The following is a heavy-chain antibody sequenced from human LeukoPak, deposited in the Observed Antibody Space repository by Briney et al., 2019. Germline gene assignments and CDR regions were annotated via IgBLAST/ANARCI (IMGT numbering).Heavy chain of an antibody. V-gene: IGHV3-9*01. CDR2: ISWNSGSI. CDR1: GLTFDDYA. Sequence: GGSLRLSCAASGLTFDDYAMPWVRHAPGKGLEWVSCISWNSGSIGYADSVKGRFTISRDNAKNSLYLQMNSLRAEDTALYYCAKDIYALGSSWDFDYWGQGTLVTVSS. CDR3: AKDIYALGSSWDFDY. J-gene: IGHJ4*02. D-gene: IGHD6-13*01.